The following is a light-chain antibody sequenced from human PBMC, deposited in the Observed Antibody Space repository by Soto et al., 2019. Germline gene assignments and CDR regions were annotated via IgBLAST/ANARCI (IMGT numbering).Light chain of an antibody. CDR1: RSLVFRDGNTY. V-gene: IGKV2-30*01. J-gene: IGKJ1*01. CDR3: MHSIDWPWT. CDR2: NVS. Sequence: VLTQSPLSVSVPAGQPASISCRTCRSLVFRDGNTYLHWFQQRPGQSPRRLIENVSNRDSGVPDRFTGSGSGTDFTLEISRVEAEDVGMYYCMHSIDWPWTFGQGTKV.